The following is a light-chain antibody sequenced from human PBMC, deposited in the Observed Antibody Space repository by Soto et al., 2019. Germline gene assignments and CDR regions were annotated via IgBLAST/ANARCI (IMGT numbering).Light chain of an antibody. Sequence: MTQSPSSLSASVVDRDTITCSSSQSISRHLNWYQQKLGQAPRALIYAASTRATGIPARFSGSGSVTEFIFAICGLQSEDFALYYCQEYYTWQSTFGQGNKVEIK. V-gene: IGKV3-15*01. CDR1: QSISRH. J-gene: IGKJ1*01. CDR3: QEYYTWQST. CDR2: AAS.